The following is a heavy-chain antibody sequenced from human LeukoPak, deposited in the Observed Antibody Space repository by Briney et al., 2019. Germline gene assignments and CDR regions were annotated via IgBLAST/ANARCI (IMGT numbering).Heavy chain of an antibody. V-gene: IGHV4-39*01. J-gene: IGHJ4*02. CDR1: GGSVSSSSYY. Sequence: SETLSLTCTVSGGSVSSSSYYWGWIRQPPGKGLEWIGSIYYSGSTYYNPSLKSRVTISVDTSKNQFSLKLSSVTAADTAVYYCARLTYGSFGGLFDYWGQGTLVTVSS. CDR3: ARLTYGSFGGLFDY. CDR2: IYYSGST. D-gene: IGHD3-16*01.